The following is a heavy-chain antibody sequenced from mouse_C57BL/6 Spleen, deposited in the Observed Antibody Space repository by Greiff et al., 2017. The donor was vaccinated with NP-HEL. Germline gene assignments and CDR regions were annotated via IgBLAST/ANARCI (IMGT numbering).Heavy chain of an antibody. D-gene: IGHD2-5*01. J-gene: IGHJ3*01. Sequence: VQLQQSGPELVKPGASVKISCKASGYSFTGYYMHWVKQSSEKSLEWIGEINPSTGGTSYNQKFKGKATLTVDKSSSTAYMQLKSLTSEDSAVYYCASGGSNPFAYWGQGTLVTVSA. V-gene: IGHV1-43*01. CDR1: GYSFTGYY. CDR3: ASGGSNPFAY. CDR2: INPSTGGT.